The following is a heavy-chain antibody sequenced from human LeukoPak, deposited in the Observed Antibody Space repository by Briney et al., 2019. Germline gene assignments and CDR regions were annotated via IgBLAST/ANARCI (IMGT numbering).Heavy chain of an antibody. D-gene: IGHD3-16*01. CDR3: ARGDDGAY. Sequence: PEGSLRLSCAASGFTFDIYGMNWIRQAPGKGLEWVSHISSGSSPKYYADSVRGRFTISRDNAKKSLYLQMNSLRVEDTAVYYCARGDDGAYWGQGTLVTVSS. V-gene: IGHV3-48*04. J-gene: IGHJ4*02. CDR2: ISSGSSPK. CDR1: GFTFDIYG.